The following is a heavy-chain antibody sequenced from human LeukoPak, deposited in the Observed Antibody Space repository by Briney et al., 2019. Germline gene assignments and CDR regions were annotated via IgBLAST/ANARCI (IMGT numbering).Heavy chain of an antibody. D-gene: IGHD3-3*01. J-gene: IGHJ4*02. CDR1: GFTFDDYG. CDR3: ARGIRFLEWLSGFDY. Sequence: PGGSLRLSCAAPGFTFDDYGMSWGRQVPGKGLEWVSGINWNGGSTGYADSVKGRFTISRDNAKNSLYLQMESLRVEDTALYYCARGIRFLEWLSGFDYWGQGTLVTVSS. CDR2: INWNGGST. V-gene: IGHV3-20*04.